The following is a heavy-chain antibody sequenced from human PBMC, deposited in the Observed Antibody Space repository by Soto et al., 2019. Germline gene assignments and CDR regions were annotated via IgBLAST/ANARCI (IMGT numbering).Heavy chain of an antibody. J-gene: IGHJ6*03. Sequence: GGSLRLSCAASGFTFSNAWMSWVRQAPGKGLEWVGRIKSKTDGGTTDYAAPVKGRFTISRDDSKNTLYLQMNSLKTEDTAVYYCTTCSDYYGSGSYSDYYYYYMDVWGKGTTVTVSS. CDR2: IKSKTDGGTT. V-gene: IGHV3-15*01. D-gene: IGHD3-10*01. CDR3: TTCSDYYGSGSYSDYYYYYMDV. CDR1: GFTFSNAW.